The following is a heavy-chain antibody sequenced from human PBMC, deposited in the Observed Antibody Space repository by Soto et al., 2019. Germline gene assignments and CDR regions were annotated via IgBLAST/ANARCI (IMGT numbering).Heavy chain of an antibody. V-gene: IGHV3-23*01. CDR1: GLTFGSRA. CDR3: VKGSATSRPYYFDY. Sequence: PGGSLRLSCVASGLTFGSRAMGWVRQAPGKGLEWVSAIIGAGDDTFHADSVKGRLTISRDNSRNMVFLQMNSLRADDTALYYCVKGSATSRPYYFDYWGQGTLVTVSS. J-gene: IGHJ4*02. CDR2: IIGAGDDT.